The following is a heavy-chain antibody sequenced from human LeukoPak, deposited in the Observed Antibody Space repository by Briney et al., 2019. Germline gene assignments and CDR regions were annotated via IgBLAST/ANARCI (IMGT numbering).Heavy chain of an antibody. J-gene: IGHJ5*02. CDR3: ARSGFGNWFDP. CDR1: GGSISSSSYY. V-gene: IGHV4-39*01. CDR2: IYYSGST. Sequence: PSETLSLTCTVSGGSISSSSYYWGWIRQPPGKGLGWIGSIYYSGSTYYNPSLKSRVTISVDTSKNQFSLKLSSVTAADTAVYYCARSGFGNWFDPWGQGTLVTVSS. D-gene: IGHD3-16*01.